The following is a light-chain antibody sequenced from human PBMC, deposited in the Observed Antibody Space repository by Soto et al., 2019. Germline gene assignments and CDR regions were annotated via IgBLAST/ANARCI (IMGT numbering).Light chain of an antibody. CDR1: SSDVGGYNY. V-gene: IGLV2-14*01. CDR3: SSYTSSSTLV. J-gene: IGLJ3*02. CDR2: EVS. Sequence: QSALTQPASGSGSPGQSITISCTGTSSDVGGYNYVSWYQQHPGKAPKLMIYEVSNRPSGVSNRFSGSKSGNTASLTISGLQAEDEADYYCSSYTSSSTLVFVGGTKLTVL.